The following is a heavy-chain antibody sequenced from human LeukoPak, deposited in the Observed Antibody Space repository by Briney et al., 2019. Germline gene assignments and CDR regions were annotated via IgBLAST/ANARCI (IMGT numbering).Heavy chain of an antibody. CDR1: GFTXSNYA. J-gene: IGHJ5*02. Sequence: SXXAXGFTXSNYAMSWVRQAPGKGLEGVSAISGSGGSTYYADSVKGRFTISRDNSKNTLYVQMNSLRAEDTAVYYXXXXXXXSFSRWFDPWGQGTLVTVSS. CDR2: ISGSGGST. CDR3: XXXXXXSFSRWFDP. D-gene: IGHD2/OR15-2a*01. V-gene: IGHV3-23*01.